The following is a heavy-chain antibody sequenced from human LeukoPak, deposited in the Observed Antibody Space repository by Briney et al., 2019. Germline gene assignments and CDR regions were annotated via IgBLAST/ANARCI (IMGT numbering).Heavy chain of an antibody. CDR3: ARGARDYGDYFN. Sequence: ASVKVSCKASGYTFTSYDINWVRQAAGQGLEWMGWMNPNSGNTGYAQKFQGRVTITRNTSISTAYMELSSLRSEDTAVYYCARGARDYGDYFNWGQGTLVTVSS. CDR1: GYTFTSYD. D-gene: IGHD4-17*01. V-gene: IGHV1-8*03. CDR2: MNPNSGNT. J-gene: IGHJ4*02.